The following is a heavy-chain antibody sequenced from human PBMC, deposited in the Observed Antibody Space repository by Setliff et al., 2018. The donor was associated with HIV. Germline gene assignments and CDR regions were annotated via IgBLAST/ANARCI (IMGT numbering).Heavy chain of an antibody. V-gene: IGHV1-2*02. CDR2: INPNSGGT. CDR1: GDTFSGHY. J-gene: IGHJ5*02. CDR3: ATDGSVVVVAGSGFDP. Sequence: GASVKVSCKASGDTFSGHYMHWVRQAPGQGLEWLGWINPNSGGTKYAQKFLGRLTMTRDTSITTVYMELSRLRSDDTAVYYCATDGSVVVVAGSGFDPWGQGTLVTVSS. D-gene: IGHD2-15*01.